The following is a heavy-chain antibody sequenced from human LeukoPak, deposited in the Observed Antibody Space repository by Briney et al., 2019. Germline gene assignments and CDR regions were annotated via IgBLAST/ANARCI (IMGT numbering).Heavy chain of an antibody. CDR2: IYTSGST. CDR1: GGSISSYY. D-gene: IGHD6-13*01. V-gene: IGHV4-4*07. Sequence: SETLSLTCTVSGGSISSYYWSWIRQPVGKGLEWIGRIYTSGSTNYNPSLKSRVTMSVDTSKNQFSLKLSSVTAADTAVYYCAREGPNLYSSSWAPIPHYYYYGMDVWGQGTTVTVSS. J-gene: IGHJ6*02. CDR3: AREGPNLYSSSWAPIPHYYYYGMDV.